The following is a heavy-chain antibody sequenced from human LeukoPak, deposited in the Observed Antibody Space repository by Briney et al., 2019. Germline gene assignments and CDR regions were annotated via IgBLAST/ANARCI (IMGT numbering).Heavy chain of an antibody. Sequence: GSLRLSCAASGFTFSSYAMSWVRQAPGKGLEWVSAISGSGGSTYYADSVKGRFTISRDNSKNTLYLQMNSLRAEDTAVYYCAKDQDYYDSSGYVPYAFDIWGQGTMVTVSS. D-gene: IGHD3-22*01. CDR1: GFTFSSYA. CDR3: AKDQDYYDSSGYVPYAFDI. CDR2: ISGSGGST. V-gene: IGHV3-23*01. J-gene: IGHJ3*02.